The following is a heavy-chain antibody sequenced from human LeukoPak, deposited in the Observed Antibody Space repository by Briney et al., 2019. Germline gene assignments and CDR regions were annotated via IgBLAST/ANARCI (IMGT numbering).Heavy chain of an antibody. CDR3: ARRTGYYDGFDY. D-gene: IGHD3/OR15-3a*01. V-gene: IGHV4-59*01. CDR2: IYYSGST. CDR1: GGSISSYY. J-gene: IGHJ4*02. Sequence: SETLSLTCTVSGGSISSYYWSWIRQPPGKGLKWIGYIYYSGSTNYNPSLKSRVTISVDTSKNQFSLKLSSVTAADTAVYYCARRTGYYDGFDYWGQGTLVTVSS.